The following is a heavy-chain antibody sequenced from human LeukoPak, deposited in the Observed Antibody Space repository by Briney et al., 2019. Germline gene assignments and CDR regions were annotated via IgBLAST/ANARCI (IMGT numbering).Heavy chain of an antibody. V-gene: IGHV4-31*11. CDR2: IYYSGST. CDR1: GGSISGGGYS. J-gene: IGHJ4*02. CDR3: ARDHCSGGSCFDY. Sequence: SETLSLTCAVSGGSISGGGYSWSWIRQPPGKGLEWIGYIYYSGSTYYNPSLKSRVTMSVDTSKNQFSLKLSSVTAADTAVYYCARDHCSGGSCFDYWGQGTLVTVSS. D-gene: IGHD2-15*01.